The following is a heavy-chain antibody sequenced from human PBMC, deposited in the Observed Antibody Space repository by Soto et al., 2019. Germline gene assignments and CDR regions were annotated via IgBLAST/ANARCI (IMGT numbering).Heavy chain of an antibody. J-gene: IGHJ3*02. CDR2: IYWDDDK. CDR3: ARIMITFGGVIVINAFDI. Sequence: SGPTLVNPTQTLTLTCTFSGFSLSTSGVGVGWIRQPPGKALEWLALIYWDDDKRYSPSLKSRLTITKDTSKNQVVLTMTNMDPVDTATYYCARIMITFGGVIVINAFDIWGQGTMVTVSS. D-gene: IGHD3-16*02. CDR1: GFSLSTSGVG. V-gene: IGHV2-5*02.